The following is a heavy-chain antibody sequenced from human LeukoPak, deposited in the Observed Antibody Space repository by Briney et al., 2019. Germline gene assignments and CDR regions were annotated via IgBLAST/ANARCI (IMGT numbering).Heavy chain of an antibody. J-gene: IGHJ4*02. CDR2: INPNSGGT. Sequence: ASVKVSCKASGYTFTGYYMHWVRQAPGQGLEWIGWINPNSGGTNYAQKFQGRVTMTRDASISTAYMELSRLRSDDTAVYYCARDRIGYSYGSSRPFDYWGQGTLVTVSS. CDR3: ARDRIGYSYGSSRPFDY. CDR1: GYTFTGYY. D-gene: IGHD5-18*01. V-gene: IGHV1-2*02.